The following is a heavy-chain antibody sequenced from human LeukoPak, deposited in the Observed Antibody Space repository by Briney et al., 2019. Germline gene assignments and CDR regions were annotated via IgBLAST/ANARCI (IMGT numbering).Heavy chain of an antibody. D-gene: IGHD6-19*01. J-gene: IGHJ4*02. CDR1: GYTFTNYG. V-gene: IGHV1-18*01. CDR3: ARAFGIAVVGTGDY. CDR2: ISAYNGNT. Sequence: ASVKVSCKASGYTFTNYGISWVRQAPGQGLEWMGWISAYNGNTNYAQKLQGRVTMTTDTSTSTAYMELRSLRSDDTAVYYCARAFGIAVVGTGDYWGQGTLVTVSS.